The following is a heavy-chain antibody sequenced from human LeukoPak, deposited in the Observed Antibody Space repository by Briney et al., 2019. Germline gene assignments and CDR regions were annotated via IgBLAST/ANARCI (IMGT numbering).Heavy chain of an antibody. CDR1: GGSLTSGRYY. CDR3: ARVSVAGTEDYFDY. CDR2: IYTSGST. J-gene: IGHJ4*02. V-gene: IGHV4-61*02. Sequence: SETLSLTCTVSGGSLTSGRYYWSWIRQPAGKGLEWIGRIYTSGSTNYNPSLKSRVPISVDTSKNQFSLKLSSVTAADTAVYYCARVSVAGTEDYFDYWGQGTLVTVSS. D-gene: IGHD6-19*01.